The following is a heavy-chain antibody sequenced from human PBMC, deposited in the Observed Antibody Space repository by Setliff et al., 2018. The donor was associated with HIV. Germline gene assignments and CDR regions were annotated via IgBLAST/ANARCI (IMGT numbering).Heavy chain of an antibody. V-gene: IGHV4-61*02. Sequence: SETLSLTCTVSGVSINTGSFYWNWIRQPAGKGLEWIGRIYTSGSTSYTPSLKSRVSISVDTSKNQFSLKLNSVTAADTAFYYCARTYSSNWYIDYWGQGTLVTVSS. D-gene: IGHD6-13*01. J-gene: IGHJ4*02. CDR3: ARTYSSNWYIDY. CDR1: GVSINTGSFY. CDR2: IYTSGST.